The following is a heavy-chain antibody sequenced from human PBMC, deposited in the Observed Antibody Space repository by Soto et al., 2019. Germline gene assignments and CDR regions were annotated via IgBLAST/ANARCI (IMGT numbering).Heavy chain of an antibody. CDR1: GYTFTSYG. D-gene: IGHD3-3*01. CDR2: ISAYNGNT. V-gene: IGHV1-18*01. J-gene: IGHJ5*02. Sequence: GASVKVSCKASGYTFTSYGISWVRQAPGQGLEWMGWISAYNGNTNYAQKLQGRVTMTTDTSTSTAYMELRSLRSDDTAVYYCARGPSPNEWFYPSWFDPWGKGTLVTVSS. CDR3: ARGPSPNEWFYPSWFDP.